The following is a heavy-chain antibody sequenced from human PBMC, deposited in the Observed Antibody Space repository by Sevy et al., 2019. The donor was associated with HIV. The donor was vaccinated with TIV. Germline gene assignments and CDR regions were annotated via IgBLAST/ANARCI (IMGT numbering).Heavy chain of an antibody. CDR1: GFPFSVYP. CDR2: ISSDGSAK. CDR3: AGGQDGITDDY. Sequence: GGSLRLSCAASGFPFSVYPMHWVHQAPDKRLEWVSVISSDGSAKYYSDAVRGRFTFSRDNSRNTLYLQMSSLRTEDTAVYYCAGGQDGITDDYWGQGTLVTVSS. D-gene: IGHD3-10*01. J-gene: IGHJ4*02. V-gene: IGHV3-30*15.